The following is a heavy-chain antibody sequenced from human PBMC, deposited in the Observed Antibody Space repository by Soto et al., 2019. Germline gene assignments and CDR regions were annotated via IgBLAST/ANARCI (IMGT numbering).Heavy chain of an antibody. J-gene: IGHJ4*02. D-gene: IGHD2-15*01. V-gene: IGHV4-39*01. Sequence: PSETLSLTCTVSGGSISSSSYYWGWIRQPPGKGLEWIGSIYYSGSTYYNPSLKSRVTISVVTSKNQFSLKLSSVTAADTAVYYCARPGYCSGGSCYYFDYWGQGTLVTVSS. CDR1: GGSISSSSYY. CDR3: ARPGYCSGGSCYYFDY. CDR2: IYYSGST.